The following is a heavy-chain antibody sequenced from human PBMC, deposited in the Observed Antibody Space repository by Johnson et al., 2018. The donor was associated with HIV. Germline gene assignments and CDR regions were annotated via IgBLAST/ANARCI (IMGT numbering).Heavy chain of an antibody. CDR2: IKQDGSEK. D-gene: IGHD3-10*01. CDR3: ASWPHGSGSYKIDI. CDR1: GFTFSSYW. V-gene: IGHV3-7*01. Sequence: EVQLVESGGGLVQPGGSLRLSCAASGFTFSSYWMSWVRQAPGKGLEWVANIKQDGSEKYYIDSVKGRFTVSRDNSKNTLYLQMNSLRAEDTAVYYCASWPHGSGSYKIDILGQGTMVTVSS. J-gene: IGHJ3*02.